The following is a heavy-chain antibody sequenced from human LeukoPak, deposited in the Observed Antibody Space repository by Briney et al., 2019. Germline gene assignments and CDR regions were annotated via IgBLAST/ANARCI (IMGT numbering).Heavy chain of an antibody. CDR1: GGSISSYY. V-gene: IGHV4-4*07. D-gene: IGHD2-2*01. J-gene: IGHJ3*02. CDR3: ARLRSYCSSTSCYCGAFDI. CDR2: IYTSGST. Sequence: SETLSLTCTVSGGSISSYYWSWIRQPAGKGLEWIGRIYTSGSTNYNPSLKRRVTMSVDTSKNQFSLKLSSVTAADTAVYYCARLRSYCSSTSCYCGAFDIWGQGTMVTVSS.